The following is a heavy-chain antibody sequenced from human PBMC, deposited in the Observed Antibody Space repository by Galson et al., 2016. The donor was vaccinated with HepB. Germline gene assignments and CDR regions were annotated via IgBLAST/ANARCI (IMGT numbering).Heavy chain of an antibody. CDR2: LSGTTNYV. Sequence: SLRLSCAASGLDFSSYGMNWVRQAPGKGLEWVSSLSGTTNYVFYADSVKGRFTISRDNAKNSVYLQMNSLTAEDTAFYYCVRGVFDSWGQGTLVTVSS. J-gene: IGHJ4*02. CDR1: GLDFSSYG. V-gene: IGHV3-21*01. CDR3: VRGVFDS.